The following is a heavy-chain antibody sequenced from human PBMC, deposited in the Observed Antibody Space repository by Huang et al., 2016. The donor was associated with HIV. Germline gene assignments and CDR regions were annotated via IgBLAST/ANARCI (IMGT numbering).Heavy chain of an antibody. D-gene: IGHD3-22*01. CDR2: INSDGSST. CDR3: ARDPRIQSWLNFFDY. V-gene: IGHV3-74*01. J-gene: IGHJ4*02. Sequence: EVQLVESGGGLVQPGGSLRLSCAASGFSISSYWMHWVRKAPGKGLVWVSRINSDGSSTSYEDSVKGRFTISRDNAKNTLYLQMNSLRAEDTAVYYCARDPRIQSWLNFFDYWGQGTLVSVSS. CDR1: GFSISSYW.